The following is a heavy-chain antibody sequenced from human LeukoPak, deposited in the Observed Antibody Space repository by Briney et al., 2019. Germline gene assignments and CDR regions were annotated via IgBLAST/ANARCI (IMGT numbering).Heavy chain of an antibody. CDR1: GGSISSSSSY. CDR2: IYYSGSS. J-gene: IGHJ4*02. D-gene: IGHD4-17*01. CDR3: AREREGPYGYLDY. V-gene: IGHV4-39*02. Sequence: SETLSLTCSVSGGSISSSSSYWGWIRQPPGKGLEWIGSIYYSGSSFDNPALKSRVTISVDTSKNQFSLKLSSVTAADTAVYYCAREREGPYGYLDYWGQGTLVTVSS.